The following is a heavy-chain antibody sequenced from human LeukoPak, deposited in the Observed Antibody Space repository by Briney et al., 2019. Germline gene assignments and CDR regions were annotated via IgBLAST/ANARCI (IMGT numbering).Heavy chain of an antibody. V-gene: IGHV1-2*02. D-gene: IGHD2-15*01. CDR3: ARDQHCSGGSCPNYFDH. CDR1: GYTFTGYY. J-gene: IGHJ4*02. CDR2: INPNSGGT. Sequence: ASVKVSCKASGYTFTGYYMHWVRQAPGQGLEWMGWINPNSGGTNYAQNFQGRGTMTRDTSISTAYLELSRLRSDDPAVYYRARDQHCSGGSCPNYFDHWGQGTPVPVPS.